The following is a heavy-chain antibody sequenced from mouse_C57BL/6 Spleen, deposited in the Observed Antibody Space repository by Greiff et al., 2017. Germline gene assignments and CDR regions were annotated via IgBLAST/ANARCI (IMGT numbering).Heavy chain of an antibody. CDR1: GYAFTDYL. J-gene: IGHJ3*01. D-gene: IGHD3-2*02. CDR3: AREGSSGPAWCAY. V-gene: IGHV1-54*01. CDR2: FTPGSGGT. Sequence: QVQLQQSGAELVRPGTSVKVSCKASGYAFTDYLIEWVKQRPGQGLEWIGLFTPGSGGTNYNEKFKVKATLTADKSSSTAYMQLSIMTSEDSAVYFCAREGSSGPAWCAYWGQGTLVTVSA.